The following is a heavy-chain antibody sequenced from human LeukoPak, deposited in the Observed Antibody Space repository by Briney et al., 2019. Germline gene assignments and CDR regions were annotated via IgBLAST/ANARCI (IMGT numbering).Heavy chain of an antibody. CDR1: GGSISSYY. CDR2: IYYSGST. D-gene: IGHD5-24*01. V-gene: IGHV4-59*01. J-gene: IGHJ4*01. CDR3: ARLRRDGYNLDY. Sequence: SETLSLTCTVSGGSISSYYWSWVRQPPGKGLEWVGYIYYSGSTNYNPSLKSRVTISENTPKNQFSLKLSAVTAADTAVNYCARLRRDGYNLDYWGQGTLVTVSS.